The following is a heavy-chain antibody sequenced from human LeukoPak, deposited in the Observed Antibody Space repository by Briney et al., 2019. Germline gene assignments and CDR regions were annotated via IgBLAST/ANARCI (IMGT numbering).Heavy chain of an antibody. CDR2: ISGSGSST. J-gene: IGHJ3*02. D-gene: IGHD6-6*01. CDR1: GFTFSNYG. CDR3: ARDSELVLEYLNAFDI. V-gene: IGHV3-23*01. Sequence: GGSLRLSCAASGFTFSNYGLNWVRQAPGKGLEWVSSISGSGSSTYYADSMKGRFTISRDSSKNTVYLQMNSLRAEDTAVYYCARDSELVLEYLNAFDIWGQGTMVTVSS.